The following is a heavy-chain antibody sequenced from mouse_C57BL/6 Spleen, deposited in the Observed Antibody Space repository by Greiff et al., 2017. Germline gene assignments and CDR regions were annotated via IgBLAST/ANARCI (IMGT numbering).Heavy chain of an antibody. CDR1: GYSITSGYY. Sequence: EVKLQESGPGLVKPSQSLSLTCSVTGYSITSGYYWNWIRQFPGNKLEWMGYISYDGSNNYNPSLKNLISITRDTSKNQFYLKLNSVTTEDTATYYCARGDYDGDYFDYWGQGTTLTVSS. J-gene: IGHJ2*01. CDR2: ISYDGSN. CDR3: ARGDYDGDYFDY. V-gene: IGHV3-6*01. D-gene: IGHD2-4*01.